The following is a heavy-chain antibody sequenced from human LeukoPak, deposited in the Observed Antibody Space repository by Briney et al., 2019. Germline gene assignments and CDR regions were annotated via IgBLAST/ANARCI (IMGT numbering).Heavy chain of an antibody. D-gene: IGHD3-3*01. V-gene: IGHV3-23*01. CDR3: AKGPRRSRDSWGAGAYYMDV. J-gene: IGHJ6*03. Sequence: GGSLRLSCAASGFTFSSYAMSWVRQAPGKGLEWVSAISGSGGSTYYADSVKGRFTISRDNSKNTLYLQMNSLRAEDTAVYYCAKGPRRSRDSWGAGAYYMDVWGKGTTVTVSS. CDR2: ISGSGGST. CDR1: GFTFSSYA.